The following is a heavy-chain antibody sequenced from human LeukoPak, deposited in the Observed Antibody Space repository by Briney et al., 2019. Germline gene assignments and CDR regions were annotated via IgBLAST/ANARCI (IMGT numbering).Heavy chain of an antibody. V-gene: IGHV4-59*08. J-gene: IGHJ4*02. CDR3: ASSPRGDCSSTSCYNY. CDR2: IYYSGST. Sequence: PSETLSLTCTVSGGSISSYYWSWIRQPPGKGLEWIGYIYYSGSTNYNPSLKSRVTISVDTSKNQFSLKLSSVTAADTAVYYCASSPRGDCSSTSCYNYWGQGTLVTVSS. CDR1: GGSISSYY. D-gene: IGHD2-2*02.